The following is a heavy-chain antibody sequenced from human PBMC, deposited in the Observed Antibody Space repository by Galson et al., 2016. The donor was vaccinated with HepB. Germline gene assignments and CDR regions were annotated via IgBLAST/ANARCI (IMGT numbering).Heavy chain of an antibody. D-gene: IGHD3-10*01. CDR1: GFTFSSFA. Sequence: SLRLPCATSGFTFSSFAIHWARQAPGKGLAWVAVISSDVSNKYYADSVKGRFTISRANSKHTLYLQMTSLRADDTAVYYYAVLWFRELGFDYWGQGTLVTVSS. CDR3: AVLWFRELGFDY. V-gene: IGHV3-30-3*01. CDR2: ISSDVSNK. J-gene: IGHJ4*02.